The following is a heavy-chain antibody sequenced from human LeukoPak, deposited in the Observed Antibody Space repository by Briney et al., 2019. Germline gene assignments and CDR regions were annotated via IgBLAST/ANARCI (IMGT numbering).Heavy chain of an antibody. CDR2: ISYDGSNK. Sequence: PGGSLRLSCAASGFTFSSYAMHRVRQAPGKGLEWVAVISYDGSNKYYADSVKGRFTISRDNSKNTLYLQMNSLRAEDTAVYYCAREGLAAAGSLDYWGQGTLVTVSS. V-gene: IGHV3-30*04. CDR3: AREGLAAAGSLDY. D-gene: IGHD6-13*01. J-gene: IGHJ4*02. CDR1: GFTFSSYA.